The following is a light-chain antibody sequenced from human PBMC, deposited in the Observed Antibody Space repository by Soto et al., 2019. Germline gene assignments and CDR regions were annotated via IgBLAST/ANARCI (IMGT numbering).Light chain of an antibody. J-gene: IGKJ1*01. CDR2: DAS. CDR1: QNISSY. V-gene: IGKV3-11*01. CDR3: QQYNNWRT. Sequence: IVSSPSRARLSLSPGNTPTPTRRASQNISSYLIWYQQKPGQAPRLLIYDASNRATGIPARFSGSGSGTDLTLTISSLEPEDFAVYYCQQYNNWRTFGQGSKVEIK.